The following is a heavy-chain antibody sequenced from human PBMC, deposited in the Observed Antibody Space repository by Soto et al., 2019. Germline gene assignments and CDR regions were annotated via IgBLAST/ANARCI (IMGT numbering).Heavy chain of an antibody. J-gene: IGHJ5*02. D-gene: IGHD3-10*01. V-gene: IGHV4-39*01. CDR3: ARHLMSMDRSNWFDP. Sequence: QLQLQESGPGLVKPSETLSLTCTVSGGSISGSSYYWGWIRQPPGKGLGWIGVVFPTGSTYYNPSLKSRVTISVDTSNNQFSLELNSVTAADTAVYYCARHLMSMDRSNWFDPWGQGTLVTVSS. CDR2: VFPTGST. CDR1: GGSISGSSYY.